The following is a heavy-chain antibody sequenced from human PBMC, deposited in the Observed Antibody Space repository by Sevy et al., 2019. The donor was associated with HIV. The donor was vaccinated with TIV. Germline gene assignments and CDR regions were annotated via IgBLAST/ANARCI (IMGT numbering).Heavy chain of an antibody. CDR2: MYHRGTT. J-gene: IGHJ4*02. D-gene: IGHD3-3*01. CDR3: AAATGTDILRYYFDS. V-gene: IGHV4-4*02. CDR1: GDSIISSRW. Sequence: SETLSLTCTVSGDSIISSRWWSWFRQTPGKGLEWIGDMYHRGTTNYNPSLKSRVIISVDQFRNQFSLKVTSMTSADTAVYYCAAATGTDILRYYFDSWGQGTLVTVSS.